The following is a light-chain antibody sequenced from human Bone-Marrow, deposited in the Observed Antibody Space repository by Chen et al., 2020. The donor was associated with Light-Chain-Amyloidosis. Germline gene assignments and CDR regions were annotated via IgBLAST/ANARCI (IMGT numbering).Light chain of an antibody. CDR2: DNN. CDR1: SSNIVAGYN. J-gene: IGLJ2*01. V-gene: IGLV1-40*01. Sequence: QSVLAQPPAVSGAPGQTVTISCTGSSSNIVAGYNVHWYQQLPVTVPNLLIYDNNNRPSGVPDRFSGSQSGTSASLSITGLQAHDEADYYCQSFDGTLRGAVVFGGGTTLTVL. CDR3: QSFDGTLRGAVV.